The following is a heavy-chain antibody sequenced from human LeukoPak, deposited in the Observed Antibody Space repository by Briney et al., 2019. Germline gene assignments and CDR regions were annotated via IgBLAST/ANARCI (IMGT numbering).Heavy chain of an antibody. CDR3: ARGEPSSSFDY. CDR1: GFTFSSYA. V-gene: IGHV3-23*01. D-gene: IGHD6-6*01. Sequence: GGSLRLSCAAPGFTFSSYAMSWVRQAPGKGLEWVSAISGSGGSTYYADSVKGRFTISRDNAKNSLYLQMNSLRAEDTAVYYCARGEPSSSFDYWGQGTLVTVSS. CDR2: ISGSGGST. J-gene: IGHJ4*02.